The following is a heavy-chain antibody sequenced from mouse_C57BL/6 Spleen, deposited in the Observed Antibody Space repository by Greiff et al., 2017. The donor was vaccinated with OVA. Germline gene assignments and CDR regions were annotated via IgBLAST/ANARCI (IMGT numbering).Heavy chain of an antibody. V-gene: IGHV6-6*01. CDR2: IRNKANNHAT. CDR1: GFTFSDAW. J-gene: IGHJ3*01. Sequence: EVKLVESGGGLVQPGGSMKLSCAASGFTFSDAWMDWVRQSPETGLEWVAAIRNKANNHATYYAESVKGRFTISRDDSKSSVYLQMNSLRAEDTGIYYCTRIGSWFAYWGQGTLVTVSA. CDR3: TRIGSWFAY.